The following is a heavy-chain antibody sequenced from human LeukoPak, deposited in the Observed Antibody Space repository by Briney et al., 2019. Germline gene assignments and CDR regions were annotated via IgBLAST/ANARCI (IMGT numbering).Heavy chain of an antibody. CDR3: AKETGYCSGGSCYSGAFDI. D-gene: IGHD2-15*01. V-gene: IGHV3-30*18. J-gene: IGHJ3*02. CDR2: ISYDGSNK. CDR1: GFTFSSYG. Sequence: GGSLRLSCAASGFTFSSYGMHWVRQAPGKGLEWVAVISYDGSNKYYADSVKGRFTISRDNSKNTLYLQMNSLRAEDTGVYYGAKETGYCSGGSCYSGAFDIWGQGTMVTVSS.